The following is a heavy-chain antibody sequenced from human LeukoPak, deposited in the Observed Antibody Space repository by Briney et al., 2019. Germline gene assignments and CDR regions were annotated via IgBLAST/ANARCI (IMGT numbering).Heavy chain of an antibody. D-gene: IGHD4-17*01. CDR2: ISSSGTTI. V-gene: IGHV3-48*03. CDR3: ARIMITVTTSDY. J-gene: IGHJ4*02. Sequence: GGSLRLSCAASGFTFRSYEMNWVRQAPGKGLEWLSYISSSGTTIKYADSVKGRFTISRDNAKNSLYLQVNSLRAEDTAVYYCARIMITVTTSDYWGQGTLVTVSS. CDR1: GFTFRSYE.